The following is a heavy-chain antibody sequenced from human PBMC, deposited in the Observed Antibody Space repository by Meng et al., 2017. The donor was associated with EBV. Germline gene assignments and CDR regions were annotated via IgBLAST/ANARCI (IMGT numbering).Heavy chain of an antibody. CDR1: GGTFRSDA. CDR3: ASESGRGFTPDY. V-gene: IGHV1-69*01. J-gene: IGHJ4*02. CDR2: LIPMSDAP. D-gene: IGHD3-10*01. Sequence: QVYVVRPGAEWKKPGSSVKVSCKTSGGTFRSDAVSWVRQAPGQGLEWMGGLIPMSDAPHYAQKFQGRVTMTADESTNTHYMDLSGLRFEDTAVYYCASESGRGFTPDYWGQGTLVTVSS.